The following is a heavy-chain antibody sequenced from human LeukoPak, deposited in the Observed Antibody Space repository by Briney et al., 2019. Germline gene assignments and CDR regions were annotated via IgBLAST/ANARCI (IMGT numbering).Heavy chain of an antibody. J-gene: IGHJ4*02. Sequence: ASVKVSCKASGYTFTGYYILWVRQAPGQELDWMGWINPNSGDTSYAQGFQGRVTMTRDTSISAAYMELSSFRSDDTAMYFCARAPSDWYFDYWGQGTLVTVSS. V-gene: IGHV1-2*02. CDR3: ARAPSDWYFDY. CDR1: GYTFTGYY. D-gene: IGHD2-21*02. CDR2: INPNSGDT.